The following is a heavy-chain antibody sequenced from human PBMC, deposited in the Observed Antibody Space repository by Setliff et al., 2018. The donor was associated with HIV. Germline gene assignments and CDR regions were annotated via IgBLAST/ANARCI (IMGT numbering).Heavy chain of an antibody. Sequence: ASVKVSCKASGDTFNSYAISWVRQAPGQGLEWMGGVIPIFGTANYAQKFQGRVTITADESTSTAYMELSSLRSEDTAVYYCARAGYSSSSRMYSYYYYYYMDVWGKGTTVTVSS. CDR1: GDTFNSYA. V-gene: IGHV1-69*13. CDR3: ARAGYSSSSRMYSYYYYYYMDV. J-gene: IGHJ6*03. D-gene: IGHD6-6*01. CDR2: VIPIFGTA.